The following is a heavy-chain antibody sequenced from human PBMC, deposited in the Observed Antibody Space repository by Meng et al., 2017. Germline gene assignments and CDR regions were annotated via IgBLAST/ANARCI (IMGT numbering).Heavy chain of an antibody. Sequence: GGSLRLSCAASGFTLSTYNMNWVRQAPGKGLEWVSSISSSSGYIKYADSVKGRFTISRDNAKDSLYLQMNSLRAEDTAVYYCAKESLGYYFDYWGRGTLVTVSS. V-gene: IGHV3-21*01. D-gene: IGHD7-27*01. CDR2: ISSSSGYI. CDR1: GFTLSTYN. CDR3: AKESLGYYFDY. J-gene: IGHJ4*02.